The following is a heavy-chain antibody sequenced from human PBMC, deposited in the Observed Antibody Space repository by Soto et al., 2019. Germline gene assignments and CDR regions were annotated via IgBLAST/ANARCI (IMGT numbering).Heavy chain of an antibody. Sequence: GGSLRLSCAASGFTFSSYGMHWVRQAPGKGLEWVAVISYDGSNKYYADSVKGRFTISRDNSKNTLYLQMNSLRAEDTAVYYCAKDSEYYDFWSGPAPYYYYYGMDVWGQGTTVTVSS. CDR2: ISYDGSNK. V-gene: IGHV3-30*18. D-gene: IGHD3-3*01. J-gene: IGHJ6*02. CDR1: GFTFSSYG. CDR3: AKDSEYYDFWSGPAPYYYYYGMDV.